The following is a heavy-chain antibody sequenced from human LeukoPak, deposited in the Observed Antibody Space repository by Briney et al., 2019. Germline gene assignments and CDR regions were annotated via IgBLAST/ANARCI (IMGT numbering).Heavy chain of an antibody. J-gene: IGHJ5*02. D-gene: IGHD5-18*01. CDR3: ARGLQLWLRGVWYWFDP. V-gene: IGHV4-34*01. Sequence: SETLSLTCAVYGGSFSGYYWSWIRQPPGTGLEWIGEINHSGSTNYNPSLKSRVTISVDTSKNQFSLKLSSVTAADTAVYYCARGLQLWLRGVWYWFDPWGQGTLVTVSS. CDR1: GGSFSGYY. CDR2: INHSGST.